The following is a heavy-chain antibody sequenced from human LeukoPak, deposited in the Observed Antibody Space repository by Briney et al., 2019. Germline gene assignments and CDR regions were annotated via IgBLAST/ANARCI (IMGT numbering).Heavy chain of an antibody. D-gene: IGHD2-15*01. CDR3: AKERRSGGSCSDY. Sequence: GGSLRLSCAASGFTYNSYAMTWVRQAPGKGLEWVAGISGSGGSTHYADSAKGRFTISRDNSKNTLYLEMNSLRAEDTAVYLCAKERRSGGSCSDYWGQGTLVTVSS. CDR1: GFTYNSYA. CDR2: ISGSGGST. J-gene: IGHJ4*02. V-gene: IGHV3-23*01.